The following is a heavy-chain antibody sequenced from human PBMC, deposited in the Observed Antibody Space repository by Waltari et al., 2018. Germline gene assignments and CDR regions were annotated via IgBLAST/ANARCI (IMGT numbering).Heavy chain of an antibody. D-gene: IGHD3-10*01. CDR2: IWYDGSNK. J-gene: IGHJ4*02. CDR3: ARGYGSGSYEFDY. V-gene: IGHV3-33*08. CDR1: GFTFSSYG. Sequence: QVQLVESGGGVVQPGRSLRLSCAASGFTFSSYGMHWVRQAPGKGLEWVAVIWYDGSNKYYADSVKGRFTISRDNSKNTLYLQMNSLRAEDTAMYYCARGYGSGSYEFDYWGQGTLVTVSS.